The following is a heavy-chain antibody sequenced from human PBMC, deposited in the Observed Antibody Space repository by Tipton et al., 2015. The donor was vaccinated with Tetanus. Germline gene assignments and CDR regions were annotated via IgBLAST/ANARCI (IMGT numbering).Heavy chain of an antibody. Sequence: TLSLTCAVYGGSFSGYYWSWIRQPPGKGLEWIGNIYSGGSTYYNPSLKSRVTISLATSKNQFSLKLSSVTAADTAVYYCARTGPVAGTVRDAFDIWGQGTMVTVSS. CDR3: ARTGPVAGTVRDAFDI. CDR1: GGSFSGYY. D-gene: IGHD6-19*01. CDR2: IYSGGST. V-gene: IGHV4-59*08. J-gene: IGHJ3*02.